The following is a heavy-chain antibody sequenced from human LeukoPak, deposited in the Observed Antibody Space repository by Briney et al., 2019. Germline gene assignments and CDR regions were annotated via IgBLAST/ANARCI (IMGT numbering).Heavy chain of an antibody. Sequence: GESLKISCKGSGYITTSYWIGWGRQMPGKGLEWMGIIYPGDSDTRYSASFQGQVTISADKSISTAYLQWSSLKASDTAMYYCASSSSRNLDFDYWGQGTLVTASS. CDR3: ASSSSRNLDFDY. CDR2: IYPGDSDT. J-gene: IGHJ4*02. V-gene: IGHV5-51*01. CDR1: GYITTSYW. D-gene: IGHD6-13*01.